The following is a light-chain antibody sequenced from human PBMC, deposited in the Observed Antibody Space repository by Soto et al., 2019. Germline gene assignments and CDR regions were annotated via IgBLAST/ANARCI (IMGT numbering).Light chain of an antibody. CDR1: SSDVGGYNY. J-gene: IGLJ2*01. Sequence: QSALTQPPSASGSPGQSVTISCTGTSSDVGGYNYVSWYQRHPAKAPKLMIYEVSKRPSGVPDRFSGSKSGNTASLTVSGLQAEDEADYYCSSYAGSNNLVFGGGTKLTVL. V-gene: IGLV2-8*01. CDR2: EVS. CDR3: SSYAGSNNLV.